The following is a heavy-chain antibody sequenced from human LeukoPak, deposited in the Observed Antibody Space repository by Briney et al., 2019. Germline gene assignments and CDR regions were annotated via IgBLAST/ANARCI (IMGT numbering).Heavy chain of an antibody. J-gene: IGHJ4*02. Sequence: PGGSLRLSCAASGFTFSSYEMNWVRQAPGKGLEWVSYISSSGSTIYYADSVKGRFTISRDNAKNSLYLQMNSLRAEDTAVYYCARIAVAGSHFDYWGQGTLVTVSS. CDR1: GFTFSSYE. CDR2: ISSSGSTI. CDR3: ARIAVAGSHFDY. V-gene: IGHV3-48*03. D-gene: IGHD6-13*01.